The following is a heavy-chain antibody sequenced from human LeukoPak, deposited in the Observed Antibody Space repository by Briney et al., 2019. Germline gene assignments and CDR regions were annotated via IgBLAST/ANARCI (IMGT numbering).Heavy chain of an antibody. CDR1: GGSISSYSISNYY. V-gene: IGHV4-61*02. D-gene: IGHD5-24*01. CDR3: ARRSRDAYNFDY. J-gene: IGHJ4*02. CDR2: IFTSGST. Sequence: PSETLSLTCSVSGGSISSYSISNYYWNWIRQPAGKGLEWIGRIFTSGSTYYNPSLKSRVTMSLDTSKNQFSLKLSSVTAADTAVYYCARRSRDAYNFDYWGQGTLVTVSS.